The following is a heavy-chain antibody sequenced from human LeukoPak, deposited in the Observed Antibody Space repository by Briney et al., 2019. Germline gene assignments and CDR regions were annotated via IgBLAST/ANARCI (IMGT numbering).Heavy chain of an antibody. J-gene: IGHJ4*02. CDR1: GGSINSRSDY. V-gene: IGHV4-39*01. CDR3: ARRPGEYGGNDFDY. D-gene: IGHD4/OR15-4a*01. Sequence: SETLSLTCTVSGGSINSRSDYWVWIRRPPGKGLEWIGSIYYSGSTHYNPSLKSRVTMSIDTSKNQFSLRLSSVTAADTAVYYCARRPGEYGGNDFDYWGQGTLVTVSS. CDR2: IYYSGST.